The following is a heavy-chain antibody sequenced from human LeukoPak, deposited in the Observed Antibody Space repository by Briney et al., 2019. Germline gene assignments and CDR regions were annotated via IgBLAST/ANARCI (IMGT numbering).Heavy chain of an antibody. CDR2: LSTTGAT. V-gene: IGHV4-4*07. CDR3: AREADMARPFDY. D-gene: IGHD5-24*01. J-gene: IGHJ4*02. Sequence: SETLSLTCTVSGASISSHYWSWIRQPAGKGLEWIGRLSTTGATNYSPSLGSRVTLSRDTSRNQFSLKLNSVTAADTAIYYCAREADMARPFDYWGQGTLVTVSS. CDR1: GASISSHY.